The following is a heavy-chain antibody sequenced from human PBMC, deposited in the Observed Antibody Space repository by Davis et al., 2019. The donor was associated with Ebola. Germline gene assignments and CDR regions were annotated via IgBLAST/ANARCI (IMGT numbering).Heavy chain of an antibody. V-gene: IGHV3-23*01. D-gene: IGHD1-7*01. J-gene: IGHJ4*02. CDR3: AKEPDWNYVSFDY. Sequence: GESLKISCAASGFTFSDHYMDWVRQAPGKGLEWVSAISGSGGSTYYADSVKGRFTISRDNSKNTLYLQMNSLRAEDTAVYYCAKEPDWNYVSFDYWGQGTLVTVSS. CDR1: GFTFSDHY. CDR2: ISGSGGST.